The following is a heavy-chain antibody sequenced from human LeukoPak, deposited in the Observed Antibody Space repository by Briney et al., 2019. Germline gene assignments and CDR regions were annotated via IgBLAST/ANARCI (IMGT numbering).Heavy chain of an antibody. V-gene: IGHV3-7*01. CDR2: IKQDGREK. Sequence: GGSLRLSCAASGFTFSSYWMSWVRQAPGKGLEWVANIKQDGREKYYVDSVKGRFTISRDNAKNSLYLQMNSLRAEDTAVYYCARDEPTIAAAGPLYYYYYYYMDVWGKGTTVTVSS. J-gene: IGHJ6*03. CDR3: ARDEPTIAAAGPLYYYYYYYMDV. D-gene: IGHD6-13*01. CDR1: GFTFSSYW.